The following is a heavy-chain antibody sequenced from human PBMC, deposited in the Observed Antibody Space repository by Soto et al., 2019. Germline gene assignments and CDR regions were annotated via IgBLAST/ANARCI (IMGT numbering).Heavy chain of an antibody. CDR2: IYAGNGNT. CDR3: ARGPGGPDGPGDY. CDR1: GYTFTNYA. J-gene: IGHJ4*02. Sequence: QVQLVQSGAEVKKPGASVKVSCKASGYTFTNYAMHWVCQAPGQRLEWMGWIYAGNGNTKYSQKFQGRVTITRDTSASTAYMDLSSLRSEDTAVYYCARGPGGPDGPGDYWGQGTLVTVS. D-gene: IGHD2-15*01. V-gene: IGHV1-3*01.